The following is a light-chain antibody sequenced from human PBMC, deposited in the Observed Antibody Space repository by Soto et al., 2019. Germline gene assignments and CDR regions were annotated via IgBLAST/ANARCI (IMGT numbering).Light chain of an antibody. V-gene: IGLV2-23*01. CDR3: CSYAFIGSPFYV. Sequence: QSVLAQHASVSGYPGQSLTISCTETTTDVDPYDLVSWYHCRPGEAPNLILYEDTKRPSGASNRFSGSRSGNTASLTFSLLQAEDEGDYFCCSYAFIGSPFYVFGSRTRVTVL. J-gene: IGLJ1*01. CDR2: EDT. CDR1: TTDVDPYDL.